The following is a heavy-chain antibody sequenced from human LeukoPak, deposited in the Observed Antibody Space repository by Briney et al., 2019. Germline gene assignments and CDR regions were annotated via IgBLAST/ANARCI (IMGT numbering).Heavy chain of an antibody. CDR2: ITRAGTT. D-gene: IGHD3-3*01. V-gene: IGHV3-23*01. Sequence: GGSLRLSCAASGFTFSSYAMSWVRQAPGKGLEWVSAITRAGTTYYADSVKGRFTISRDNSKNTLSLQMNSLRAEDTAVYYCAKNFWSDKYYYYYMDVWGKGTTVTASS. J-gene: IGHJ6*03. CDR3: AKNFWSDKYYYYYMDV. CDR1: GFTFSSYA.